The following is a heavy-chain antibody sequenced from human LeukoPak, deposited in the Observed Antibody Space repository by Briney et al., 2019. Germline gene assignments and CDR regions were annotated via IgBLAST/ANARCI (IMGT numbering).Heavy chain of an antibody. CDR3: ARQEIPSSYYGLDY. Sequence: SETLSLTCTVSXXXXSXXFWHWIXHXXXXXXXXXGRVSSSGTTNYNPSLRSRVTMSVDTSKNQISLNLNSVSATDTALYHCARQEIPSSYYGLDYWGQGILVTVSS. D-gene: IGHD4-11*01. CDR1: XXXXSXXF. J-gene: IGHJ4*02. V-gene: IGHV4-4*07. CDR2: VSSSGTT.